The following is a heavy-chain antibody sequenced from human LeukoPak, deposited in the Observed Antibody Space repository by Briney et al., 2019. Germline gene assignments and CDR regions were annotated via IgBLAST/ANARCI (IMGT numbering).Heavy chain of an antibody. Sequence: SETLSLTCTVSGGSISSGSYYWSWIRQPPGKGLEWIGSMYYGGSTYYNPALQSRVTISVDTSKNQFSLRLTSVTAADTAVYYCARIGVWFGEGNLSGYFDYWGQGILVTVSS. CDR2: MYYGGST. V-gene: IGHV4-39*01. CDR3: ARIGVWFGEGNLSGYFDY. CDR1: GGSISSGSYY. D-gene: IGHD3-10*01. J-gene: IGHJ4*02.